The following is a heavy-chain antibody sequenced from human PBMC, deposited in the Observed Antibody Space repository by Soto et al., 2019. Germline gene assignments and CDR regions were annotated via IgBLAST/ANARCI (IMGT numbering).Heavy chain of an antibody. CDR1: GFTFSTYT. J-gene: IGHJ6*02. CDR3: ARQLRYFDWFVRDTYAMDV. V-gene: IGHV3-30-3*01. Sequence: QVQLVESGGGVVQPGRSLRLSCAASGFTFSTYTMHWVRQAPGKGLEWVAVISYDGSNKYYADSVKGRFTISRDNSKNTLYLQMNRLRAEDTAVYFCARQLRYFDWFVRDTYAMDVWGQGTMVTVSS. CDR2: ISYDGSNK. D-gene: IGHD3-9*01.